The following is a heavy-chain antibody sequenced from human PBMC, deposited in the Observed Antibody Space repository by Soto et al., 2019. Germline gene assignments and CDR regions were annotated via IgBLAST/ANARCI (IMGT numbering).Heavy chain of an antibody. CDR3: AGGPGVARNY. J-gene: IGHJ4*02. Sequence: ASETLSLTCTVSGGSISSYYWSWIRQHPGKGLEWIGYIHYSGSTNYNPSLKSRVTISVDTSKNQFSLKLSSVTAADTAVYYCAGGPGVARNYWGQGTLVTVSS. CDR2: IHYSGST. V-gene: IGHV4-59*12. D-gene: IGHD5-12*01. CDR1: GGSISSYY.